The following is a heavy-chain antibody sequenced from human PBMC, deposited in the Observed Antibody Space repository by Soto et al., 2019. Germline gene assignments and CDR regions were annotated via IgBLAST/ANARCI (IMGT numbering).Heavy chain of an antibody. CDR2: ISYDGSNK. V-gene: IGHV3-30-3*01. D-gene: IGHD3-3*01. Sequence: GGSLRLSCAASGFTFSSYAMHWVRQAPGKGLEWVAVISYDGSNKYYADSVKGRFTISRDNSKNTLYLQMNSLRAEATAVYYGARDFCSLQNLDYWDKGTLVTVSS. CDR3: ARDFCSLQNLDY. CDR1: GFTFSSYA. J-gene: IGHJ4*02.